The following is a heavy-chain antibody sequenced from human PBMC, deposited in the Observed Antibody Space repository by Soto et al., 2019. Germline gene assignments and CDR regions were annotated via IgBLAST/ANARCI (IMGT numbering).Heavy chain of an antibody. J-gene: IGHJ6*02. CDR2: IWYDGSNK. CDR1: GFTFSSYG. Sequence: QVQLVESGGGVVQPGRSLRLSCAASGFTFSSYGMHWVRQAPGKGLEWVAVIWYDGSNKYYADSVKGRFTISRDNSKNPLFLQMSSLRSEDTAVYYCARADYYGSGNMDVWGQGTTVTVSS. D-gene: IGHD3-10*01. V-gene: IGHV3-33*01. CDR3: ARADYYGSGNMDV.